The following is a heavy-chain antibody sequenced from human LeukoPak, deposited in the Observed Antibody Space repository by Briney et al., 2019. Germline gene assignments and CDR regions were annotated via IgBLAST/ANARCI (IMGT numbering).Heavy chain of an antibody. CDR1: RCSISSHY. CDR2: IYSSGST. D-gene: IGHD1-14*01. J-gene: IGHJ3*02. V-gene: IGHV4-4*08. CDR3: ASRNHLLI. Sequence: SGTLSLTCTVSRCSISSHYWSWIWQPPGKGLEWIGYIYSSGSTEYKPSLKSRATISADTSKNQFSLKLTSVTAADAAIYYCASRNHLLIWGQGTRVTVSS.